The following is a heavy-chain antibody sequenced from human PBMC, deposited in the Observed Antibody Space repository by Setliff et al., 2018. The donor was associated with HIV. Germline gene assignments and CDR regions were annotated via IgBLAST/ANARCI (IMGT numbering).Heavy chain of an antibody. CDR2: IYYSGNT. J-gene: IGHJ4*02. Sequence: SETLSLTCTVSGGSISSYYWSWIRQPPGKGLEWIGYIYYSGNTNYNPSLKSRVTISVDTSKNQFSLKLGSVTAADTAVYYCATHVLQFLEWLSHFDYWGQGTLVTVSS. CDR1: GGSISSYY. V-gene: IGHV4-59*01. CDR3: ATHVLQFLEWLSHFDY. D-gene: IGHD3-3*01.